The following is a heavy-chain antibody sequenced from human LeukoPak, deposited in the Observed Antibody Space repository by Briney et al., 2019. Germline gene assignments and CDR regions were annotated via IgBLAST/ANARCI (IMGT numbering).Heavy chain of an antibody. CDR3: ARGLRIAARPLGVGWFDP. Sequence: ASVKVSCKASGYTFTSYYMHWVRQAPGQGLEWMGIINPSGGSTSYAQKFQGRVTMTRDTSISTAYMELSRLRSDDTAVYYCARGLRIAARPLGVGWFDPWGQGTLVTVSS. CDR1: GYTFTSYY. V-gene: IGHV1-46*01. CDR2: INPSGGST. D-gene: IGHD6-6*01. J-gene: IGHJ5*02.